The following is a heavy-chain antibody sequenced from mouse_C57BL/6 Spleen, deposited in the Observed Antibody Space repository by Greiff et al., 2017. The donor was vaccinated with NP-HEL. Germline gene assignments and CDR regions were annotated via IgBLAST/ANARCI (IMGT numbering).Heavy chain of an antibody. CDR2: IHPNSGST. CDR1: GYTFTSYW. V-gene: IGHV1-64*01. J-gene: IGHJ2*01. CDR3: ARNQYGNPDY. D-gene: IGHD2-1*01. Sequence: QVQLKQPGAELVKPGASVKLSCKASGYTFTSYWMHWVKQRPGQGLEWIGMIHPNSGSTNYNEKFKSKATLTVDKSSSTAYMQLSSLTSEDSAVYYCARNQYGNPDYWGQGTTLTVSS.